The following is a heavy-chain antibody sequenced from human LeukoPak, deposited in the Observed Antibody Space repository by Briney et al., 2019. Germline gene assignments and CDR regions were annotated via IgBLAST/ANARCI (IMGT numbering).Heavy chain of an antibody. CDR3: ARVAAAGRYYYYYMDV. CDR1: GFTFSSSA. D-gene: IGHD6-13*01. Sequence: GGSLRLSCAASGFTFSSSAMNWVRQAPGKGLEWVSSISSSSSYIYYADSVKGRFTISRDNAKNSLYLQMNSLRAEDTAVYYCARVAAAGRYYYYYMDVWGKGTTVTVSS. CDR2: ISSSSSYI. V-gene: IGHV3-21*01. J-gene: IGHJ6*03.